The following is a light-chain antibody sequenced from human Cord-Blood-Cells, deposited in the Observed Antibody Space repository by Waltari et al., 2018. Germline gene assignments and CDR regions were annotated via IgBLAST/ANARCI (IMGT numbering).Light chain of an antibody. CDR1: SNDVGGYNY. V-gene: IGLV2-8*01. J-gene: IGLJ1*01. Sequence: QSALTQPPSASGSPGQSVTISCTGTSNDVGGYNYVPWYQQHPGKAPKLMIYEVSKRPSGVPDRFSGSKSGNTASLTVSGLQAEDEADYYCSSYAGSNNYVFGTGTKVTVL. CDR2: EVS. CDR3: SSYAGSNNYV.